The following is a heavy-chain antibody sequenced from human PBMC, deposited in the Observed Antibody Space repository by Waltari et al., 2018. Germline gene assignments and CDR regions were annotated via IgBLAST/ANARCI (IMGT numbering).Heavy chain of an antibody. J-gene: IGHJ4*02. CDR3: ARGYSGNYGRFDY. CDR1: GGSISTYY. CDR2: IYYRGTT. D-gene: IGHD5-12*01. Sequence: QVQLQESGPGLVKPSETLSLTCTVSGGSISTYYWSWIRQPPGKGLEWIGYIYYRGTTNDNPSLKSRVTISVDTSKNQFSLKLSSVTAADTAVYYCARGYSGNYGRFDYWGQGTLVTVSS. V-gene: IGHV4-59*01.